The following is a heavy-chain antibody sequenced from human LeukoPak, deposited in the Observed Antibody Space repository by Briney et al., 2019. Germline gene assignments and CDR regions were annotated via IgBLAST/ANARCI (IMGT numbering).Heavy chain of an antibody. CDR1: GYTFTGYY. V-gene: IGHV1-2*02. CDR2: INPNSGGT. Sequence: ASVKVSCKASGYTFTGYYMHWVRQAPGQGLEWMGWINPNSGGTNYAQKFQGRVTMTRDTSISTAYMELSRLRYDDTAVYYCAREGRCFGPHKLAGFDYWGQGTLVTVSS. D-gene: IGHD1-1*01. CDR3: AREGRCFGPHKLAGFDY. J-gene: IGHJ4*02.